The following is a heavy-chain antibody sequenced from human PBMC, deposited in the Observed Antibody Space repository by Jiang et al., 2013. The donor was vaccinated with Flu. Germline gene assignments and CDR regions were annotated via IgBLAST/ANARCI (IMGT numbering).Heavy chain of an antibody. CDR3: ARAMGGYSYGPVDS. CDR2: IIPIFGTT. Sequence: GAEVKKPGSSVKVSCKASGGTLSSYASNWVRQAPGQGLEWMGGIIPIFGTTNYAQKFQGRVTITADESTGTAYMELSSLRSDDAAVYYCARAMGGYSYGPVDSVGPGTLVTVSS. J-gene: IGHJ4*03. V-gene: IGHV1-69*01. CDR1: GGTLSSYA. D-gene: IGHD5-18*01.